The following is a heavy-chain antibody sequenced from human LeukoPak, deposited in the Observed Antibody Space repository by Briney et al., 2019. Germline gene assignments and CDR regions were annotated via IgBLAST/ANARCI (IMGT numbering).Heavy chain of an antibody. V-gene: IGHV1-2*06. D-gene: IGHD1-26*01. CDR2: IIPNSGGT. CDR1: GYTFTGYY. J-gene: IGHJ4*02. Sequence: ASVKVSCKASGYTFTGYYMHWVRQAPGQGLEWMGRIIPNSGGTNSAQKFQGRVTMTTDTSITTAYMELSRLRSEDTAVYYCARGPYSGSYYRDYYFDYWGQGTLVTVSS. CDR3: ARGPYSGSYYRDYYFDY.